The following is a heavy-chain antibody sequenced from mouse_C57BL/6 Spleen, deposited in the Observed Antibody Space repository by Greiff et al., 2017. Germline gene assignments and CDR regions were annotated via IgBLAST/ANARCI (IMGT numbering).Heavy chain of an antibody. CDR2: IDPNSGGT. D-gene: IGHD2-3*01. J-gene: IGHJ4*01. CDR1: GYTFTSYW. V-gene: IGHV1-72*01. CDR3: AREGGRWLLPAMDD. Sequence: QVQLQQPGAELVKPGASVKLSCTASGYTFTSYWMHWVKQRPGRGLEWIGRIDPNSGGTKYNEKFKSKATLTVDKPSSTAYMQLSSLASEDSAGYYCAREGGRWLLPAMDDWGQGTSVTVSS.